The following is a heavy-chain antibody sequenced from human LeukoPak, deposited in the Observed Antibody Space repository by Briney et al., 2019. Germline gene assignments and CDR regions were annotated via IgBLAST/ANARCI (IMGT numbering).Heavy chain of an antibody. D-gene: IGHD5-12*01. CDR1: GGSISSYY. CDR2: IYYSGST. V-gene: IGHV4-59*01. CDR3: AAGSGYDYGYFDY. Sequence: PSETLSLTCTVSGGSISSYYWSWIRQPPGKGLEWIGYIYYSGSTNYNPSLKSRVTISVDTSKNQFSLKLSSVTAADTAVYYCAAGSGYDYGYFDYWGQGTLVTVSS. J-gene: IGHJ4*02.